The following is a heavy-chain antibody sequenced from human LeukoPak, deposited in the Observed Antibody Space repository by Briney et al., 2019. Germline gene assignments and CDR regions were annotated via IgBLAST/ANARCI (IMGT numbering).Heavy chain of an antibody. V-gene: IGHV4-4*02. D-gene: IGHD3-16*01. CDR3: ARVAGGAAVSCFDP. Sequence: SETLSLTCTDSGDSINRGYWWSWVRQAPGKGLEWIGQIWHSGSTNYNPSLTTRVTISIDKSKNHFSLKLTSATAADTAVYYCARVAGGAAVSCFDPWGQGTLVTVSS. J-gene: IGHJ5*02. CDR1: GDSINRGYW. CDR2: IWHSGST.